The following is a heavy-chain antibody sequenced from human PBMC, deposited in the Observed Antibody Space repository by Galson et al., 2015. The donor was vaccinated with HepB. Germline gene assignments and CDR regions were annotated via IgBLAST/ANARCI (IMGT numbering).Heavy chain of an antibody. Sequence: SLRLSCAASGFTFSSYAMSWVRQAPGKGLEWVSAISGSGGSTYYADSVKGRFTISRDNSKNTLYLQMNSLRAEDTAVYYCAKSSVRGQILDYFDYWGQGTLVTVSS. CDR2: ISGSGGST. J-gene: IGHJ4*02. D-gene: IGHD3-3*01. V-gene: IGHV3-23*01. CDR3: AKSSVRGQILDYFDY. CDR1: GFTFSSYA.